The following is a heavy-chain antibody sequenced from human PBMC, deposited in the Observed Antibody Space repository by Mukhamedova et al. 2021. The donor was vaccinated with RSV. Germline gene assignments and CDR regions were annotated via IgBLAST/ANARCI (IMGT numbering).Heavy chain of an antibody. Sequence: GKGLEWVSGISSSGGSTYFADSVKGRFTISRDNANNTLYLQMSSLRAEDTALYYCVRDSGVGRKWFYYYGMDVWGQGTTVTVSS. CDR2: ISSSGGST. V-gene: IGHV3-23*01. CDR3: VRDSGVGRKWFYYYGMDV. J-gene: IGHJ6*02. D-gene: IGHD5-12*01.